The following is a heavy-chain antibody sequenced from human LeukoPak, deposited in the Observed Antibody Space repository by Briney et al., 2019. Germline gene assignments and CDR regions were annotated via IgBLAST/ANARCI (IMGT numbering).Heavy chain of an antibody. J-gene: IGHJ4*02. Sequence: GGSLRLSCVVSEFTFSGYAMSWVRQAPGKGLEWVSAISGSGGSTYYADSVKGRFTISRDNSKNTLYLQMNSLRAEDTAVYYCAKDKDYGSSGGDYWGQGTLVTVSS. CDR3: AKDKDYGSSGGDY. V-gene: IGHV3-23*01. CDR2: ISGSGGST. D-gene: IGHD3-22*01. CDR1: EFTFSGYA.